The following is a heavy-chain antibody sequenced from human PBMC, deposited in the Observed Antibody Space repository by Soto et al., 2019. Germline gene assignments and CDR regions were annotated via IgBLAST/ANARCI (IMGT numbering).Heavy chain of an antibody. CDR2: IYYSGST. Sequence: SETLSLTCTVSGGSISNGDYYWSCVRQPPGKGLEWFVYIYYSGSTYYNPSLKIRVTISVDTSKNQFSLKLSSVTAADPAVYYCDRAEPGAYGHRFASWGQGTLVTVSS. V-gene: IGHV4-30-4*01. D-gene: IGHD1-1*01. CDR1: GGSISNGDYY. J-gene: IGHJ5*01. CDR3: DRAEPGAYGHRFAS.